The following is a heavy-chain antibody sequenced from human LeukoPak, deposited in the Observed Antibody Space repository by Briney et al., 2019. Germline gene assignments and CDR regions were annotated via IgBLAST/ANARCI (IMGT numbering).Heavy chain of an antibody. CDR3: ARDKMATIDY. V-gene: IGHV3-21*01. CDR2: ISSSSSYI. D-gene: IGHD5-24*01. J-gene: IGHJ4*02. CDR1: GFTFSSHS. Sequence: KPGGSLRLSCAASGFTFSSHSMNWVRQAPGKGLEWVSSISSSSSYIYYADPVKGRFTISRDNAKNSLYLQMNSLRAEDTAVYYCARDKMATIDYWGQGTLVTASS.